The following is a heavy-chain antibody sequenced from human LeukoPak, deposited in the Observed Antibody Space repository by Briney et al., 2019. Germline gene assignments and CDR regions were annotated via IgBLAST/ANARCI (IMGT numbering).Heavy chain of an antibody. V-gene: IGHV3-23*01. J-gene: IGHJ4*02. CDR2: IFPSGGEI. CDR1: GFTFSTFA. D-gene: IGHD5-18*01. Sequence: GGSLRLSCAASGFTFSTFAMIWVRQPPGKGLEWVSSIFPSGGEIHYADSVRGRFTIYRDNSKSILSLQMNSLRAEDTAIYYCATYRQVLLPFESWGQGTLVTVSS. CDR3: ATYRQVLLPFES.